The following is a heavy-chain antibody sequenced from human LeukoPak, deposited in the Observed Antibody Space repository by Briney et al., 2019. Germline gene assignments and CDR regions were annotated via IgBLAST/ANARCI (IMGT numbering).Heavy chain of an antibody. CDR3: ARDFPRYCSGGSYYSFGY. D-gene: IGHD2-15*01. CDR1: GYTFTGYY. V-gene: IGHV1-2*02. J-gene: IGHJ4*02. Sequence: ASVRLSCKASGYTFTGYYMHWVRQAPGQGLEWMGWINPNSGGTNYAQKFQGRVTMTRDTSISTAYMELSRLRSDDTAVYYCARDFPRYCSGGSYYSFGYWGPGTLVTVSS. CDR2: INPNSGGT.